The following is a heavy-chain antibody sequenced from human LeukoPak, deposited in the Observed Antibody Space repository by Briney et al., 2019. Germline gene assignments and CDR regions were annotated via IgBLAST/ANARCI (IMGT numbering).Heavy chain of an antibody. CDR2: IYSGGST. CDR3: ARIMVRGVNVDY. J-gene: IGHJ4*02. Sequence: GGSLRLSCAAFGFTVSSNYMSWVRQAPGKGLEWVSVIYSGGSTYYADSVKGRFTISRDNSKNTLYLQMNSLRAEDTAVYYCARIMVRGVNVDYWGQGTLVTVSS. V-gene: IGHV3-53*01. CDR1: GFTVSSNY. D-gene: IGHD3-10*01.